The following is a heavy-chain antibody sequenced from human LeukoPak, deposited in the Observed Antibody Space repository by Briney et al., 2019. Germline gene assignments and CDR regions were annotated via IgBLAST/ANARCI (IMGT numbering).Heavy chain of an antibody. D-gene: IGHD1-26*01. J-gene: IGHJ4*02. CDR2: ISAYNGNT. V-gene: IGHV1-18*01. Sequence: GASVKVSCKVSGYTLTELSMHWVRQAPGQGLEWMGWISAYNGNTNYAQKLQGRVTMTTDTSTSTAYMELRSLRSDDTAVYYCARDTGGARVDYWGQGTLVTVSS. CDR1: GYTLTELS. CDR3: ARDTGGARVDY.